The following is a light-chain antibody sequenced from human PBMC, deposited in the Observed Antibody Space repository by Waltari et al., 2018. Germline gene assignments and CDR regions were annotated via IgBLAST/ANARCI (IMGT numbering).Light chain of an antibody. CDR3: QHYVRLPVT. CDR1: QSVSRT. Sequence: DIVLTQSPGTLSLYPGERATLSCRASQSVSRTLAWYQQKPGQAPRLLIYGATTRATGIPERFSGGGSGTDFSLTISRLEPEDFAVYYCQHYVRLPVTFGQGTKVEIK. J-gene: IGKJ1*01. CDR2: GAT. V-gene: IGKV3-20*01.